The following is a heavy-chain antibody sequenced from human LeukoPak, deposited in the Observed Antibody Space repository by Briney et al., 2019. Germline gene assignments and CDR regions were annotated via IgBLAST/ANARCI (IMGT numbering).Heavy chain of an antibody. Sequence: SETLSLTCAVSGGSISSSNWWSWVRQPPGKGQEWSGEIYHSGSTNYNPSLKSRVTISVDKSKNQFSLKLSSVTAADTAVYYCARDPYYYDSSGYYSRTDAFDIWGQGTMVTVSS. D-gene: IGHD3-22*01. J-gene: IGHJ3*02. V-gene: IGHV4-4*02. CDR1: GGSISSSNW. CDR2: IYHSGST. CDR3: ARDPYYYDSSGYYSRTDAFDI.